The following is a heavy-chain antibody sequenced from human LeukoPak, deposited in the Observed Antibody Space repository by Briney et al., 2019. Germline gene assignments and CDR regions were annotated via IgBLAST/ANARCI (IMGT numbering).Heavy chain of an antibody. CDR3: ARDASSGGHY. J-gene: IGHJ4*02. D-gene: IGHD3-22*01. V-gene: IGHV4-38-2*02. Sequence: SETLSLTCAVSGYCISSGYYWGWIRQPPGKGLEWIGSIYHSGSTYYNPSLKSRVTISVDTSKNQFSLKLTSVTAADTAVYYCARDASSGGHYWGQGTLVTVSS. CDR1: GYCISSGYY. CDR2: IYHSGST.